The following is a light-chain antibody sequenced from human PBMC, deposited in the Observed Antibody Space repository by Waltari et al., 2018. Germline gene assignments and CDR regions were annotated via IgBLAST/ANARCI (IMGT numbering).Light chain of an antibody. Sequence: DIQMTQSPSALSASVGDRVTITCRASQSIRNYLNWYQQKPGKPPKVLIYGASSLQSGVPSRFSGSGSGTDFTLIINNLQPEDFAVYYCQQNYSTLVTFGQGTRLEIK. CDR2: GAS. J-gene: IGKJ5*01. V-gene: IGKV1-39*01. CDR3: QQNYSTLVT. CDR1: QSIRNY.